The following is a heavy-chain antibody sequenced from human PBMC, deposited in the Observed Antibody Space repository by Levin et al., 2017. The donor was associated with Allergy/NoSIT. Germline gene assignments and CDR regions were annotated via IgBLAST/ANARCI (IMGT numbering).Heavy chain of an antibody. CDR2: ISGGGDTR. D-gene: IGHD1-26*01. CDR3: VRVDRRDQLPVPDY. V-gene: IGHV3-48*03. CDR1: GFTFSSYE. Sequence: PGGSLRLSCAASGFTFSSYEMNWVRQAPGKGLEWLSYISGGGDTRYYADSVKGRFTISRDNAKNSLYLQMNSLRAEDTALYYCVRVDRRDQLPVPDYWGQGTLVTVSS. J-gene: IGHJ4*02.